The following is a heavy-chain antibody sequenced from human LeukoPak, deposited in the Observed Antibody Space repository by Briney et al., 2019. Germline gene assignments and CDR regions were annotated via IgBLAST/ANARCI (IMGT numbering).Heavy chain of an antibody. CDR3: AKGTYDSRGHFDY. CDR1: GFTFSSYA. J-gene: IGHJ4*02. V-gene: IGHV3-23*01. Sequence: GGSLRLSRAASGFTFSSYAMTWVRQAPGKGLEWVSGISGSGSNTYYADSVKGRFTISRDNSKNTLYLQMNSLRAEDTAAYYCAKGTYDSRGHFDYWGQGTLVSVSS. D-gene: IGHD3-22*01. CDR2: ISGSGSNT.